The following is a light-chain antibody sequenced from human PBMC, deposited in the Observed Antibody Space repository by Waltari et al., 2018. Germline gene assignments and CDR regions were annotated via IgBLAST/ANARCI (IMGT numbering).Light chain of an antibody. V-gene: IGKV3-15*01. CDR3: QQYNNWRT. CDR2: GAS. CDR1: QSISRN. J-gene: IGKJ2*01. Sequence: EILMTQSPATLSVSPGETANLSCRASQSISRNLAWYQQKPGQAPRLLIYGASTRATGVPDKFSGSGSGTDFILTISSLQSEDLAVYYCQQYNNWRTFGQGTKLEIK.